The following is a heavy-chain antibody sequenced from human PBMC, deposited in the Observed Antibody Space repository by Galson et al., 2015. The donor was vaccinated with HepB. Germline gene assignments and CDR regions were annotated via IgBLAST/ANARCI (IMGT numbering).Heavy chain of an antibody. CDR1: GGSISSSSYY. D-gene: IGHD2-15*01. J-gene: IGHJ2*01. Sequence: SETLSLTCTVSGGSISSSSYYWGWIRQPPGKGLEWIGSIYYSGSTYYNPSLKSRVTISVDTSKNQFSLKLSSVTAADTAVYYCARQKGFRAAPSSSWYFDLWGRGTLVTVSS. CDR2: IYYSGST. CDR3: ARQKGFRAAPSSSWYFDL. V-gene: IGHV4-39*01.